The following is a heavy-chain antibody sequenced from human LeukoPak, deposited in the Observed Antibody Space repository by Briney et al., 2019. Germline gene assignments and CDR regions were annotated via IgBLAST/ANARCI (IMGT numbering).Heavy chain of an antibody. Sequence: NPSETLSLTCTVSGGSISSYYWSWIRQPPGKGLEWTGCIYHSGSTNYNPSLKSRVTISVDTSKNQFSLKLSSVTAADTAVYYCARSGTGDAFDIWGQGTMVTVSS. V-gene: IGHV4-59*01. CDR1: GGSISSYY. D-gene: IGHD1-26*01. CDR3: ARSGTGDAFDI. J-gene: IGHJ3*02. CDR2: IYHSGST.